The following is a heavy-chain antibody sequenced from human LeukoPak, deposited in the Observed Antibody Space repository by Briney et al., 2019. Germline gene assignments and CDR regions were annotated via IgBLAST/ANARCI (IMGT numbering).Heavy chain of an antibody. J-gene: IGHJ4*02. V-gene: IGHV3-74*01. CDR3: ARGKGYSFDY. CDR1: GFTFSSYW. Sequence: PGGSLRLSCAASGFTFSSYWMHWVRQAPGKGLVWVSHIYTDGSGTTYADSAKGRFTISRDNAKNTLYLQMDSLRAEDTAVYCCARGKGYSFDYWGQGTLVTVSS. CDR2: IYTDGSGT. D-gene: IGHD5-18*01.